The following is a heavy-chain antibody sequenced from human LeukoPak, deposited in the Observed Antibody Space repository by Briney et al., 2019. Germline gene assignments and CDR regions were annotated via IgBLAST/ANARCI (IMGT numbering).Heavy chain of an antibody. CDR1: GFTFSDYY. V-gene: IGHV3-11*01. CDR2: ISGSGSDL. CDR3: ARDEVDTAMVTTEYYYGMDV. D-gene: IGHD5-18*01. J-gene: IGHJ6*02. Sequence: PGGSLRLSCIAYGFTFSDYYMNWIRQAPGRGLEWVSYISGSGSDLYYADSVKGRFTISRDNAENSLYLQMNSLRAEDTAVYYCARDEVDTAMVTTEYYYGMDVWGQGTTVTVSS.